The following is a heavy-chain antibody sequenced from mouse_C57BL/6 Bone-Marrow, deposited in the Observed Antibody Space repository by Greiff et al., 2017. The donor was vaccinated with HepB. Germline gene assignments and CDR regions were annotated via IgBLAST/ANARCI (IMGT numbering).Heavy chain of an antibody. D-gene: IGHD2-2*01. CDR3: AREDGYDSAWFAY. V-gene: IGHV3-6*01. J-gene: IGHJ3*01. CDR2: ISYDGSN. CDR1: GYSITSGYY. Sequence: VQLKQSGPGLVKPSQSLSLTCSVTGYSITSGYYWNWIRQFPGNKLEWMGYISYDGSNNYNPSLKNRISITRDTSKNQFFLKLNSVTTEDTATYYCAREDGYDSAWFAYWGQGTLVTVSA.